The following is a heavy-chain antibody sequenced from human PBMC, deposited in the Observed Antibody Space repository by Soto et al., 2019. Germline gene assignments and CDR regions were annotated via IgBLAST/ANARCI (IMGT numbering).Heavy chain of an antibody. CDR2: LHSGGDT. CDR3: ARDGPYYYASRMDV. V-gene: IGHV3-53*04. J-gene: IGHJ6*02. Sequence: EVQLVESGGGLVQPGGSLRLSCVASGIPVSSNYMTWVRQAPGKGLEWVSVLHSGGDTYYANSVKGRFTISRHDSTNTVFLQLNSLTAEDTAVYYCARDGPYYYASRMDVWCQGTTVTVSS. D-gene: IGHD3-10*01. CDR1: GIPVSSNY.